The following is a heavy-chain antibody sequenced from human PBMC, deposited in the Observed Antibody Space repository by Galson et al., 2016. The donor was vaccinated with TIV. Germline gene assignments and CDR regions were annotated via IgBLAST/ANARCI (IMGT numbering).Heavy chain of an antibody. Sequence: SLRLSCAASGFTFSNYWMHWVRQSPGEGLIYVSRINTDGDASDYSDSVKGRFTISRDNSKNSLYLQMNSLRPEDTALYYCAKEGAAAEYYGMDVWGQGTTVTVSS. J-gene: IGHJ6*02. CDR3: AKEGAAAEYYGMDV. CDR1: GFTFSNYW. CDR2: INTDGDAS. D-gene: IGHD6-13*01. V-gene: IGHV3-43*02.